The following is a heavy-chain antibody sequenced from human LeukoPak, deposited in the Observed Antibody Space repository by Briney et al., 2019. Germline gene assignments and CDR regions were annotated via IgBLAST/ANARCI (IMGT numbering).Heavy chain of an antibody. CDR2: INPNSGGA. J-gene: IGHJ3*02. Sequence: ASVKVSCKASGYTFTSYDINWVRQATGQGLEWMGWINPNSGGANYAQKFQGRVTMTRDTSISTAYMELSRLRSDDTAVYYCAREIPYSSGWYDFGAFDIWGQGTMVTISS. CDR1: GYTFTSYD. D-gene: IGHD6-19*01. CDR3: AREIPYSSGWYDFGAFDI. V-gene: IGHV1-2*02.